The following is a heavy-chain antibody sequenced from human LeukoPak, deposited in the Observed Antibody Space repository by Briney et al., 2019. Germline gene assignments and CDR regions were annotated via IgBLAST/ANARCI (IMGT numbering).Heavy chain of an antibody. CDR2: ISSSSSYI. D-gene: IGHD6-19*01. CDR3: AREAVAGNCDY. V-gene: IGHV3-21*01. CDR1: GFTFSSYS. Sequence: GGSLRLSCAASGFTFSSYSMNWVRQAPGKGLEGVSSISSSSSYIYYADSVKGRFTISRDNAKNSLYLQMNSLRAEDTAVYYCAREAVAGNCDYWGQGTLVTVSS. J-gene: IGHJ4*02.